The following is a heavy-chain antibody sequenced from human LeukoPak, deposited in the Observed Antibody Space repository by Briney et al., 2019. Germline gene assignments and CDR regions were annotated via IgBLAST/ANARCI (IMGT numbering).Heavy chain of an antibody. CDR2: ISSSSSTI. J-gene: IGHJ4*02. D-gene: IGHD3-22*01. CDR3: AKNPQYYYDSSGFFEY. Sequence: GGSLRLSCAASGFTFSSHSMNWVRQAPGKGLEWVSYISSSSSTIYYADSVKGRFTISRDNAKNSLYLQMNSLRAEDTAVYYCAKNPQYYYDSSGFFEYWGQGTLVTVSS. CDR1: GFTFSSHS. V-gene: IGHV3-48*01.